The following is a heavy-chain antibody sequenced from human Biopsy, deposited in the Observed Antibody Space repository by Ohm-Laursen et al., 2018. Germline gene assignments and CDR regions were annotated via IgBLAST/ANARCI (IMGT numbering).Heavy chain of an antibody. J-gene: IGHJ5*02. V-gene: IGHV1-69*06. Sequence: SSVKVSCKTPGGTFSNYGVNRVRLAPGHGLEFVGGIIPIFQTTHYAQSFQGRVTIVADKSTSTAYMELSSLRSDDTAIYYCATVRGLVWFGELIAWGQGTLVTVSS. CDR2: IIPIFQTT. CDR3: ATVRGLVWFGELIA. CDR1: GGTFSNYG. D-gene: IGHD3-10*01.